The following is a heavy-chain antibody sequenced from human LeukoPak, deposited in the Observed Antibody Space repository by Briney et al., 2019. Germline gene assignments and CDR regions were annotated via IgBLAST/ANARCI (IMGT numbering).Heavy chain of an antibody. CDR2: IYHSGST. J-gene: IGHJ4*02. CDR3: ARSPKADGSGSYYSDY. CDR1: GGSISSSNW. V-gene: IGHV4-4*02. D-gene: IGHD3-10*01. Sequence: SGTLSLTCAVSGGSISSSNWWSWVRQPPGKGLEWIGEIYHSGSTNYNPSLKSRVTISVDKSKNQFSLKLSSVTAADAAVYYRARSPKADGSGSYYSDYWGQGTLVTVSS.